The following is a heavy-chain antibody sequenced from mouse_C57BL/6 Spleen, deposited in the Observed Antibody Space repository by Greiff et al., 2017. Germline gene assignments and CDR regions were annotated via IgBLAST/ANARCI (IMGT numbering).Heavy chain of an antibody. J-gene: IGHJ2*01. Sequence: EVKLVESGAELVKPGASVKLSCTASGFNIKDYYMHWVKQRTEQGLEWIGRIDPEDGDTKYAPKFQGKATITADPSSNTAYLQLSSLTSEDTSDDYSARSCNSSFYVAWGQGTTLTVSS. V-gene: IGHV14-2*01. CDR1: GFNIKDYY. CDR3: ARSCNSSFYVA. D-gene: IGHD3-2*02. CDR2: IDPEDGDT.